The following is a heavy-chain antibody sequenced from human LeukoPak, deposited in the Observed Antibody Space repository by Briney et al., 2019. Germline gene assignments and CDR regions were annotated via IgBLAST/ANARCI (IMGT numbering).Heavy chain of an antibody. V-gene: IGHV3-21*01. CDR3: ARDWRNIVVVVAAPGAFDI. Sequence: GGSLRLSCAASGFTFSSYSMNWVRHAPGKGLEWVSSISSSSSYIYYADPVNGRFTISRDNAKNSLYLQMNSLRAEDTAVYYCARDWRNIVVVVAAPGAFDIWGQGTMVTVSS. D-gene: IGHD2-15*01. CDR1: GFTFSSYS. CDR2: ISSSSSYI. J-gene: IGHJ3*02.